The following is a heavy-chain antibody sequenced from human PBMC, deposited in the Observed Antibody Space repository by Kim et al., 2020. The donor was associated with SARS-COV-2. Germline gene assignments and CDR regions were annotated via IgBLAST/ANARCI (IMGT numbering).Heavy chain of an antibody. CDR2: INHSGST. CDR3: ARGRSGWYGGY. V-gene: IGHV4-34*01. J-gene: IGHJ4*02. Sequence: SETLSLTCAVYGGSFSGYYWSWIRQPPGKGLEWIGEINHSGSTNYNPSLKSRVTISVDTSKNQFSLKLSSVTAADTAVYYCARGRSGWYGGYWGQGTLVTVSS. CDR1: GGSFSGYY. D-gene: IGHD6-19*01.